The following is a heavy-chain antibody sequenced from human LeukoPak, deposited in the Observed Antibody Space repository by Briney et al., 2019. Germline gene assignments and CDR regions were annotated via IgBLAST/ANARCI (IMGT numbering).Heavy chain of an antibody. Sequence: ASVKVSCKASGYTFTGYYTHWVRQAPGQGLEWMGWINPNSGGTNYAQKFQGRVTMTRDTSISTAYMELSRLRSDDTAVYYCARENSSSSHYYYYYGMDVWGQGTTVTVSS. J-gene: IGHJ6*02. CDR2: INPNSGGT. CDR1: GYTFTGYY. V-gene: IGHV1-2*02. CDR3: ARENSSSSHYYYYYGMDV. D-gene: IGHD6-6*01.